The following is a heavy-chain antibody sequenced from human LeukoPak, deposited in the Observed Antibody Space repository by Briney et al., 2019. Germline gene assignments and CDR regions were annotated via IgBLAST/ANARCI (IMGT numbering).Heavy chain of an antibody. CDR3: AKKGTYCSGGSCYGYYYYMDV. J-gene: IGHJ6*03. CDR1: GFTFSSYA. CDR2: ISGSGGST. V-gene: IGHV3-23*01. D-gene: IGHD2-15*01. Sequence: GGSLRLSFAASGFTFSSYAMSWVRQAPGKGLEWVSAISGSGGSTYYADSVKGRFTISRDNSKNTLYLQMNSLRAEDTAVYYCAKKGTYCSGGSCYGYYYYMDVWGKGTTVTVSS.